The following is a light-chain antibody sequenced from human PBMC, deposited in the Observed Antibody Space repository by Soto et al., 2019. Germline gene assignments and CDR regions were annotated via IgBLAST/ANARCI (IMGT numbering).Light chain of an antibody. V-gene: IGLV2-23*02. CDR3: CSYAGSDTYV. CDR1: SSDVGSYNL. J-gene: IGLJ1*01. Sequence: QSVLTQPASVSGSPRQSITISCTGTSSDVGSYNLVSWYQQHPGKAPKLMIYEVSKRPSGVSNRFSGSKSGNTASLTISGLQAEDEADYYCCSYAGSDTYVFGTGTKVTVL. CDR2: EVS.